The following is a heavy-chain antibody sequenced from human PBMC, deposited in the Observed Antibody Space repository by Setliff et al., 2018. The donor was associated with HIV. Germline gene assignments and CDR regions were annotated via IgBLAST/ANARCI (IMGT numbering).Heavy chain of an antibody. Sequence: GGSLRLSCAASRFDFNNYWMCWVRQAPGKGLEWVSYISSSGHTIYYADSVKGRFTISRDNAKNSLYLQMNSLRAEDTAVYYCARGVRGVVNGMDVWGQGTTVTVSS. CDR2: ISSSGHTI. CDR3: ARGVRGVVNGMDV. V-gene: IGHV3-11*04. CDR1: RFDFNNYW. D-gene: IGHD3-10*01. J-gene: IGHJ6*02.